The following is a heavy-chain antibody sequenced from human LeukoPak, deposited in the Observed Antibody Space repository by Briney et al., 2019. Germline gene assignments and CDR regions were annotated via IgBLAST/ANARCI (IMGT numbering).Heavy chain of an antibody. D-gene: IGHD2-2*01. Sequence: ASVKVSCKTSGYTFTCYYMHWVRQAPGQGLELLGWINPNSGGTDYAQKFQGRVTMTRDTSISTAYMELSSLRSDDTAVYYCVRVRASTIDHWGQGTLVTVSS. J-gene: IGHJ4*02. CDR2: INPNSGGT. CDR3: VRVRASTIDH. V-gene: IGHV1-2*02. CDR1: GYTFTCYY.